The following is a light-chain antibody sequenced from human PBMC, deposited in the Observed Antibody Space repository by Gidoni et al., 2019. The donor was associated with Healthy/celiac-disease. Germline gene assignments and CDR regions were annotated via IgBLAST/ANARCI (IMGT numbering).Light chain of an antibody. CDR1: QSVSSSY. CDR3: QQYGSSPFT. Sequence: EIVLTQSPGTLSLSPGERATLSCRASQSVSSSYLAWYQQKPGQAPRLLIYSASSRATGIPDRFSGSGSGTDFTLTISRLEPEDFAVYYCQQYGSSPFTFGPXTKVDIK. V-gene: IGKV3-20*01. J-gene: IGKJ3*01. CDR2: SAS.